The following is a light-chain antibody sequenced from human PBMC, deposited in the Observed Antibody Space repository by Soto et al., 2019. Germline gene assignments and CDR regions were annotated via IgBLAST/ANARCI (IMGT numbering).Light chain of an antibody. CDR3: HQYNNWPPEA. J-gene: IGKJ1*01. V-gene: IGKV3-15*01. CDR2: GSS. CDR1: QSISSN. Sequence: EILMTQSPATLSLSPGERVTLSCRAGQSISSNLAWYQQKPGQAPRLLIYGSSMRPTGIPARFSGSGSGTEFTLTISSLQSEDFAVYCCHQYNNWPPEAFGQGTKVDIK.